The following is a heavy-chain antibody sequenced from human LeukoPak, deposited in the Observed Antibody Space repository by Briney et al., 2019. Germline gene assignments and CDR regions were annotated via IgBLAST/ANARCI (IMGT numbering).Heavy chain of an antibody. CDR1: GGTFSSYA. J-gene: IGHJ4*02. D-gene: IGHD3-22*01. CDR2: IIPIFGTA. Sequence: SVKVSRNASGGTFSSYAISWVRQAPGQGLEWMGGIIPIFGTANYAQKFQGRVTITTDESTSRAYMELSSLRSEDTAVYYCASYYDSSGYYFDYWGQGTLVTVSS. V-gene: IGHV1-69*05. CDR3: ASYYDSSGYYFDY.